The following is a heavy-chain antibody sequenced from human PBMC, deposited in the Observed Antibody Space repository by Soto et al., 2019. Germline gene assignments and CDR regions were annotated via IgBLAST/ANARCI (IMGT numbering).Heavy chain of an antibody. V-gene: IGHV3-66*01. CDR3: ALYSSSWYRDIGY. Sequence: EVQLVESGGGLVQPGGSLRLSCAASGFTVSSSYMSWVRQAPGKGLEWVSVIYSGGSTSYADSVKGRFTISRDNSKNTLYLQMNSLRAEDTAVYYCALYSSSWYRDIGYWGQGTLVTVSS. CDR1: GFTVSSSY. CDR2: IYSGGST. D-gene: IGHD6-13*01. J-gene: IGHJ4*02.